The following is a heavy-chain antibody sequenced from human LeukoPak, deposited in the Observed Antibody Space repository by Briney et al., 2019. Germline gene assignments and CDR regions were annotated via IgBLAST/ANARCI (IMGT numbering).Heavy chain of an antibody. V-gene: IGHV3-30-3*01. CDR2: ISYDGSNK. CDR3: ARDPSSSGWYRFDY. CDR1: GFTFSSYA. Sequence: GGSLRLSCAASGFTFSSYAMHWVRQAPGKGLEWLTLISYDGSNKYYADSVKGRFTISRDNSKNTLYLQMNSLRAEDTAVYYCARDPSSSGWYRFDYWGQGALVTVSS. D-gene: IGHD6-19*01. J-gene: IGHJ4*02.